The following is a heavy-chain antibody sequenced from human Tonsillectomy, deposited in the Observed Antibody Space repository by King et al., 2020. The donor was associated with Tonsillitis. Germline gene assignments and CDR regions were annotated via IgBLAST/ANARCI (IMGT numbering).Heavy chain of an antibody. CDR2: IKQDGSEK. CDR1: GFTFSSYW. D-gene: IGHD6-13*01. CDR3: AGDQVGSWFDAFDI. J-gene: IGHJ3*02. Sequence: VQLVESGGGLVQPGGSLRLSCAASGFTFSSYWISWVRQAPGKGLEWVANIKQDGSEKYYVDSVKGRFTISRDNAKNSLYLQMNSLRAEDTAVYYCAGDQVGSWFDAFDIWGQGTMVTVSS. V-gene: IGHV3-7*01.